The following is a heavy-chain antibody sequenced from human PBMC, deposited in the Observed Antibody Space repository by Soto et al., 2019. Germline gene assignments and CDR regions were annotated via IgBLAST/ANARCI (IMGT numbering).Heavy chain of an antibody. CDR3: AKETHDSIACGN. Sequence: QVQLVESGGGVVQPGRSLRLSCAASGFTFSSNGMHWVRQAPGKGLEWVAVISYDGSNKYYADSVKGRFTITRDNSKNTLFLQINSMRAEDTAVYNCAKETHDSIACGNWGQGTLVTVSS. CDR1: GFTFSSNG. J-gene: IGHJ4*02. CDR2: ISYDGSNK. V-gene: IGHV3-30*18. D-gene: IGHD3-22*01.